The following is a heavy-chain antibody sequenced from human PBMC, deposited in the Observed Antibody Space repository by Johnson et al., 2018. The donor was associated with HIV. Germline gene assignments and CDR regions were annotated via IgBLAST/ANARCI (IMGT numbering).Heavy chain of an antibody. D-gene: IGHD2-21*01. CDR2: IYSGGST. V-gene: IGHV3-53*01. CDR3: ARVVAGGALLFDI. J-gene: IGHJ3*02. Sequence: VQLVESGGGLVQPGGSLRLSCAASGFTVSSNYMSWVSQAPGKGLEWVSVIYSGGSTYYADSVKGRFTISRDNYKNTLYLQMNSLRAEDTAMYYCARVVAGGALLFDIWGQGTMVTVSS. CDR1: GFTVSSNY.